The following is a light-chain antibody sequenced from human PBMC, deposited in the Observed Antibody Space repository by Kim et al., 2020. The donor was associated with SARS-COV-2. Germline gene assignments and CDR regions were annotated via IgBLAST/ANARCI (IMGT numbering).Light chain of an antibody. V-gene: IGKV1-5*03. CDR3: QQFTS. J-gene: IGKJ2*01. CDR2: KAS. Sequence: PSTLTASVGDTGTMTCRASQSISSWMAWYQQKPGKAPKLLLDKASTLQSGVPSRFSGSESGTEFTLTISSLQPDDFATYYCQQFTSFGQGTKLEI. CDR1: QSISSW.